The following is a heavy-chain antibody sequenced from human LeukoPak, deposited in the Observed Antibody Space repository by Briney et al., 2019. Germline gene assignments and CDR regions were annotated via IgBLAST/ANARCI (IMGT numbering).Heavy chain of an antibody. CDR2: IKQDGGEE. D-gene: IGHD3-10*01. CDR1: GFIFSTYW. J-gene: IGHJ4*02. CDR3: ARDVYYGSGHFDY. Sequence: PGGSLRLSCAASGFIFSTYWMSWVRQAPGKGLERVANIKQDGGEEHYVDSVKGRFTISRDNAKNSLYLQMNSLRAEDTAVYYCARDVYYGSGHFDYWGQGTLVTVSS. V-gene: IGHV3-7*01.